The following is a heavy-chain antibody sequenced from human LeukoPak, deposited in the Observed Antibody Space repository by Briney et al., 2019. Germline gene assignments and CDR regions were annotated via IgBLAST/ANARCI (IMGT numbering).Heavy chain of an antibody. D-gene: IGHD3-3*01. J-gene: IGHJ6*04. CDR1: GGSISSYY. CDR2: IYYSGST. V-gene: IGHV4-59*12. Sequence: KPSETLSLTCTVSGGSISSYYWSWIRQPPGKGLEWIGYIYYSGSTNYNPSLKSRVTISVDTSKNQFSLKLSSVTAADTAVYYCARGPLGDFWSGKPTPGLMDVWGKGTTVTVSS. CDR3: ARGPLGDFWSGKPTPGLMDV.